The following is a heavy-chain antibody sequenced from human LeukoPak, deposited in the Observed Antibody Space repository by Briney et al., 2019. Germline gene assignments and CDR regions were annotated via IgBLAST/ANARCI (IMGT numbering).Heavy chain of an antibody. CDR2: INWNGGSA. CDR1: GFTFDDYG. D-gene: IGHD2-15*01. CDR3: ARDFVGYCSGGSCYSYDAFDI. Sequence: PGGSLRLSCAASGFTFDDYGMSWVRQAPGKGLEWVSGINWNGGSAGYADSVKGRFTISRDNAKNSLYLQMNSLRAEDTALYYCARDFVGYCSGGSCYSYDAFDIWGQGTMVTVSS. V-gene: IGHV3-20*04. J-gene: IGHJ3*02.